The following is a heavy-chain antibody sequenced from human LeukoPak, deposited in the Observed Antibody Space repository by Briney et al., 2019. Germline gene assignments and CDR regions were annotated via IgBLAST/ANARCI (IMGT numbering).Heavy chain of an antibody. V-gene: IGHV3-74*01. CDR3: ARDLFFSDAGYSSGWRAEYFHH. D-gene: IGHD6-19*01. J-gene: IGHJ1*01. CDR1: GFTFSSHW. Sequence: GGSLRLSCAASGFTFSSHWMHWVRYAPGKGLVWVSRINGAGSSTSYADSVKGRFTVSRDNAKNTLNLQMNSLRAEDTAVYYCARDLFFSDAGYSSGWRAEYFHHWGQGTLVTVSS. CDR2: INGAGSST.